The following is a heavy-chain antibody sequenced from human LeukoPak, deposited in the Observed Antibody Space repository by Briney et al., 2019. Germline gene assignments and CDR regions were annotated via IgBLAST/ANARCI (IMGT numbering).Heavy chain of an antibody. CDR1: GFTFSSYA. J-gene: IGHJ6*02. D-gene: IGHD4-17*01. V-gene: IGHV3-30-3*01. Sequence: GGSLRLSCAASGFTFSSYAMHWVRQAPGKGLEWVAVISYDGSNKYHADSVKGRFTISRDNSKNTLYLQMNSLRAEDTAVYYCARSHGPDYYYGMDVWGQGTTVTVSS. CDR3: ARSHGPDYYYGMDV. CDR2: ISYDGSNK.